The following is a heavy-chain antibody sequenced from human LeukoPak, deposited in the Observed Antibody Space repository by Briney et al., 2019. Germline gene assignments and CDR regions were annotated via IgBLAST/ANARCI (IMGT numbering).Heavy chain of an antibody. V-gene: IGHV3-73*01. CDR3: TRSGGSSWTWDYYMDV. D-gene: IGHD6-13*01. J-gene: IGHJ6*03. Sequence: SGGSLRLSCTASGFTFGDYAMNWVRQAPGKGLEWVGRIRSKANSYATAYAASVKGRFTISRDDSKNTAYLQMNSLKTEDTAVYYCTRSGGSSWTWDYYMDVWGKGTTVTVSS. CDR2: IRSKANSYAT. CDR1: GFTFGDYA.